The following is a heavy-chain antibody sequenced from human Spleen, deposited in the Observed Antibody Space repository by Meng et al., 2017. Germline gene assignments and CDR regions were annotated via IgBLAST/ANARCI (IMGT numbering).Heavy chain of an antibody. V-gene: IGHV4-39*01. CDR1: GGSIRTSGYY. D-gene: IGHD6-19*01. CDR2: IGQRGFN. Sequence: QLQRQESGPGLVKPSEALSLTCSVSGGSIRTSGYYWGWIRQPPGKGLELIGSIGQRGFNYYPPSLKRRVTVSIDTSRNQFSLWLTSGTAADTAVYYCVRSSAWVRTGFDHWGQGTLVTVSS. J-gene: IGHJ5*02. CDR3: VRSSAWVRTGFDH.